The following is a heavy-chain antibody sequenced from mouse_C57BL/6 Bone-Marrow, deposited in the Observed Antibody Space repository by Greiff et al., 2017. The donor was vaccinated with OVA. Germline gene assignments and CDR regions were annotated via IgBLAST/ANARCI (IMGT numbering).Heavy chain of an antibody. CDR1: GFTFSSYA. CDR2: ISSGGDYI. V-gene: IGHV5-9-1*02. CDR3: TRVYYGSSYLDY. Sequence: EVQLVESGEGLVKPGGSLKLSCAASGFTFSSYAMSWVRQTPEKRLEWVAYISSGGDYIYYADTVKGRFTISRDNARNTLYLQMSSLKSEDTAMYYCTRVYYGSSYLDYWGQGTTLTVSS. J-gene: IGHJ2*01. D-gene: IGHD1-1*01.